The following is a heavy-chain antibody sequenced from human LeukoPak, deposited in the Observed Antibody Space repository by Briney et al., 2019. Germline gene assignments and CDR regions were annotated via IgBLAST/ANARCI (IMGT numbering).Heavy chain of an antibody. Sequence: GASVKVSCKASGYTFTGYYMHWVRQAPGQGLEWMGWINPNSGGTNYAQKFQGRVTMTRDTSISTAYTELSRLRSDDTAVYYCARAYCSGGSCSEGYWGQGALVTVSS. D-gene: IGHD2-15*01. CDR3: ARAYCSGGSCSEGY. V-gene: IGHV1-2*02. CDR2: INPNSGGT. J-gene: IGHJ4*02. CDR1: GYTFTGYY.